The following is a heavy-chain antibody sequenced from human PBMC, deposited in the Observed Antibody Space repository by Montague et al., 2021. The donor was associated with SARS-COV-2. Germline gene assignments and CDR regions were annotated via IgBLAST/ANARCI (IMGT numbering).Heavy chain of an antibody. D-gene: IGHD3-10*01. CDR3: AREGGTKSSDWCGAFDS. CDR1: GDSMSGYY. CDR2: IFYSGST. V-gene: IGHV4-59*01. J-gene: IGHJ5*01. Sequence: SETLSLTCTVSGDSMSGYYWSWVRQAPGTGLEWIGYIFYSGSTSYNPSLNSRVTISIDTSKKQFSLKLTSVTAADTAVYFCAREGGTKSSDWCGAFDSWGHGTLVTVSS.